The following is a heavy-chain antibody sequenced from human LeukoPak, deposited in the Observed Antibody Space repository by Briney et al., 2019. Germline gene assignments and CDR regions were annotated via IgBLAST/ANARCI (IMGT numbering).Heavy chain of an antibody. D-gene: IGHD3-10*01. Sequence: GGPLRLSCAASGFTFSSYWMHWVRQSPGKGLVWVSRINSDGSSTSYADSVKGRFTISRDNAKNTLYLQMNSLRAEDTAVYYCARIGSGSYGVDPWGQGTLVTVSS. J-gene: IGHJ5*02. CDR3: ARIGSGSYGVDP. CDR1: GFTFSSYW. V-gene: IGHV3-74*01. CDR2: INSDGSST.